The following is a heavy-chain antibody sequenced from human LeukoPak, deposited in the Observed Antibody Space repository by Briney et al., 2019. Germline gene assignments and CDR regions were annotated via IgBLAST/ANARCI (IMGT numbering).Heavy chain of an antibody. CDR3: ARYASPLEGMDV. J-gene: IGHJ6*02. V-gene: IGHV3-7*04. CDR2: INQDGREK. Sequence: GGSLGLSCTASQFTFSSYWMNWVRQAPGKGLEWVANINQDGREKNYVDSVKGRFTISRDNAKDSLYLQMNSLRAGDTAVYYCARYASPLEGMDVWGQGTTVTVSS. CDR1: QFTFSSYW.